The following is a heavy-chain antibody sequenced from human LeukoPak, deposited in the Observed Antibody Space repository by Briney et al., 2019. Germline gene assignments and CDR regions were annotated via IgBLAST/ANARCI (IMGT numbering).Heavy chain of an antibody. CDR1: GYSFTSYW. D-gene: IGHD1-26*01. CDR3: ARHGSYLGDGWFDP. J-gene: IGHJ5*02. Sequence: GASPKTSCHGSGYSFTSYWIRWVRQLPGKGLERMVIIYPGDSDTRYSPSFQGQVTISADKSISTAYLEWSSLKASDTAMYYCARHGSYLGDGWFDPWGQGTLVTVSS. CDR2: IYPGDSDT. V-gene: IGHV5-51*01.